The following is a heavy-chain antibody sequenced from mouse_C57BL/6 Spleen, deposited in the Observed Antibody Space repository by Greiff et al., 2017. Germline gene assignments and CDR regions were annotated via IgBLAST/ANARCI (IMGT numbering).Heavy chain of an antibody. CDR3: ARLSPYYFDY. V-gene: IGHV1-85*01. J-gene: IGHJ2*01. D-gene: IGHD6-2*01. CDR1: GYTFTSYD. Sequence: VQRVESGPELVKPGASVKLSCKASGYTFTSYDINWVKQRPGQGLEWIGWIYPRDGSTKYNEKFKGKATLTVDTSSSTAYMELHSLTSEDSAVYFCARLSPYYFDYWGQGTTLTVSS. CDR2: IYPRDGST.